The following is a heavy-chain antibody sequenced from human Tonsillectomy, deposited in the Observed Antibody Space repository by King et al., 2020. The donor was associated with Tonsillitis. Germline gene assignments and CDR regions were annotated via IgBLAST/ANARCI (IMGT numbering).Heavy chain of an antibody. Sequence: QLVQSGAEVKKPGESLRISCKGSGYSFTSYWITWVRQMPGKGLEWMGRIDPRDSNTNYSPSFQGRVTISADRSNNTVYLQWSSLKASDSAVYYCAKDREAASFHYYYYGMDVWGQGTTVTVSS. J-gene: IGHJ6*02. CDR1: GYSFTSYW. D-gene: IGHD1-26*01. V-gene: IGHV5-10-1*01. CDR2: IDPRDSNT. CDR3: AKDREAASFHYYYYGMDV.